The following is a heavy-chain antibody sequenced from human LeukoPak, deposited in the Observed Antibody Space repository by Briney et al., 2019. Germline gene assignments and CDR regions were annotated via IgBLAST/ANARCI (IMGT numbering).Heavy chain of an antibody. CDR1: GFTFSSYE. J-gene: IGHJ4*02. Sequence: GGSLRLSCAASGFTFSSYEMNWVRQAPGEGLEWVSYISSSGSTIYYADSVKGRFTISRDNAKNSLYLQMNSLRAEDTAVYYCARAFERGYSDYWGQGTLVTVSS. CDR2: ISSSGSTI. D-gene: IGHD5-12*01. CDR3: ARAFERGYSDY. V-gene: IGHV3-48*03.